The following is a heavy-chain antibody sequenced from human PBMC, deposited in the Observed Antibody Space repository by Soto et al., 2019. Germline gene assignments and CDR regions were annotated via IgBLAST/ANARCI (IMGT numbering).Heavy chain of an antibody. V-gene: IGHV1-69*01. D-gene: IGHD3-10*02. CDR2: IIPIFGTA. CDR1: GGTFSISA. Sequence: QVQLVQSGAEVKKPGSSVKVSCKASGGTFSISAIIWVRPATGQGLEWMGGIIPIFGTANYAQKFQGRVTITADESTSTGYMELRSLRSEDTAVYYCARDVPGKQGGMAVWGQGTTVTVSS. CDR3: ARDVPGKQGGMAV. J-gene: IGHJ6*01.